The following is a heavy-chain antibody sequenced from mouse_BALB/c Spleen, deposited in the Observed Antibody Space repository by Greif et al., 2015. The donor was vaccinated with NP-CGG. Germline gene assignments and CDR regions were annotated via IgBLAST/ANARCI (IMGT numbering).Heavy chain of an antibody. Sequence: VKLMEPVAELVRPGSSVKISCKASGYAFSSYWMNWVKQRPGQGLEWIGQIYPGDGDTNYNGKFKGKATLTADKSPSTAYMQLRSLKSEDSAVYFCARSQGYYFDYWGQGTTLTVSS. V-gene: IGHV1-80*01. CDR3: ARSQGYYFDY. CDR1: GYAFSSYW. CDR2: IYPGDGDT. J-gene: IGHJ2*01.